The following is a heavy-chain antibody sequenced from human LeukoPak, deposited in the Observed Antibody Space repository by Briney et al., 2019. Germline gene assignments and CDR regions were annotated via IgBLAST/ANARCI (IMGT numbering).Heavy chain of an antibody. D-gene: IGHD6-19*01. CDR2: IYYTGST. Sequence: SETLSLTCTVSGGSISSSSYYWGWIRQPPGKGLEWIGNIYYTGSTYYNASLQSRVTISIDMSKNQFSLRLSSVTAADTAMYYCVKSGGYGLIDYWGQGTLVTVSS. V-gene: IGHV4-39*01. CDR3: VKSGGYGLIDY. J-gene: IGHJ4*02. CDR1: GGSISSSSYY.